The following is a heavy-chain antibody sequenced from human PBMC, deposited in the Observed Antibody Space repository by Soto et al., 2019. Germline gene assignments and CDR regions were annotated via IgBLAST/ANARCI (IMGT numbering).Heavy chain of an antibody. Sequence: QVQLVQSGAEVKKPGASVKVSCKASGYTFTSYDINWVRQATGQGLEWMGWMNPNSGNTGYAQKFQGRVTMTRNTSMSTAYMELSSLRSEDTAVYYCARGGATVTTSGYYYGMDVWGQGTTVTVSS. D-gene: IGHD4-4*01. J-gene: IGHJ6*02. CDR2: MNPNSGNT. V-gene: IGHV1-8*01. CDR3: ARGGATVTTSGYYYGMDV. CDR1: GYTFTSYD.